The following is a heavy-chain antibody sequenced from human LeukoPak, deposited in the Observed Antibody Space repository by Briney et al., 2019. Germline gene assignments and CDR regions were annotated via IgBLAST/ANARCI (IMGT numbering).Heavy chain of an antibody. V-gene: IGHV3-43*01. J-gene: IGHJ4*02. CDR3: AKDTGRYQLQGMDY. Sequence: GGSLRLSCAASGFTFDDYTMHWVRQAPGKGLEWVSLISWDGGSTYYADSVKGRFTISRDNSKNSLYLQMNSLRTEDTALYYCAKDTGRYQLQGMDYWGQGTLVTVSS. D-gene: IGHD2-2*01. CDR2: ISWDGGST. CDR1: GFTFDDYT.